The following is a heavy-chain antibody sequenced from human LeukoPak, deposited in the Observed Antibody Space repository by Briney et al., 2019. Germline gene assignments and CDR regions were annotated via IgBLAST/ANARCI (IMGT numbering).Heavy chain of an antibody. J-gene: IGHJ4*02. CDR1: GFTFSSYW. V-gene: IGHV3-7*01. CDR3: AREGGWQWPYYFDY. Sequence: GGSLRLSCAASGFTFSSYWMSWVRQAPGKGLEWVANIKQDGSEKYYVDSVKGRFTISRDNAKNSLYLQMNSLRAEDTAVYYCAREGGWQWPYYFDYWGQGTLVTVSS. D-gene: IGHD6-19*01. CDR2: IKQDGSEK.